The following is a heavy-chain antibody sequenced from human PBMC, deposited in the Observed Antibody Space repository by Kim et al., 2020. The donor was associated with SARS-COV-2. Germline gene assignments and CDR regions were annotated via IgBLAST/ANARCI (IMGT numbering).Heavy chain of an antibody. D-gene: IGHD3-10*01. CDR2: ISAYNGNT. CDR3: ARDRRQGGVRGVIITGDFDY. J-gene: IGHJ4*02. Sequence: ASVKVSCKASGYTFTSYGISWVRQAPGQGLEWMGWISAYNGNTNYAQKLQGRVTMTTDTSTSTAYMELRSLRSDDTAVYYCARDRRQGGVRGVIITGDFDYWGQGTLVTVSS. CDR1: GYTFTSYG. V-gene: IGHV1-18*01.